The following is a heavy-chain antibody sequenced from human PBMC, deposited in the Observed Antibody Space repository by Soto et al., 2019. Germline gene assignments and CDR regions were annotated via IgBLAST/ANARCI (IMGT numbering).Heavy chain of an antibody. J-gene: IGHJ6*02. Sequence: GGSLRLSCAASGFTFSSYGMHWVRQAPGKGLEWVAVIWYDGSNKYYADSVKGRFTISRDNSKNTLYLQMNSLRAEDTAVYYCARSSGYYYYGTDVWGQGTTVTVSS. D-gene: IGHD6-6*01. CDR3: ARSSGYYYYGTDV. CDR1: GFTFSSYG. CDR2: IWYDGSNK. V-gene: IGHV3-33*01.